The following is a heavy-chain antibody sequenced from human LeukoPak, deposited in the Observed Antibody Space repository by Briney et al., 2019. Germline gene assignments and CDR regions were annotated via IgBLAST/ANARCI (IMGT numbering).Heavy chain of an antibody. CDR1: GFTLSTYA. CDR3: AKAPVTSCRGAYRYPFDS. CDR2: TSSSDAGT. Sequence: GGSLRLSCAASGFTLSTYAMSWVRQTPGKGLEWVAATSSSDAGTYHADSVRGRFTISRHNSKNTLYLQMNSLRAEDAAVYFCAKAPVTSCRGAYRYPFDSWGQGTLVTVSS. D-gene: IGHD2-15*01. V-gene: IGHV3-23*01. J-gene: IGHJ4*02.